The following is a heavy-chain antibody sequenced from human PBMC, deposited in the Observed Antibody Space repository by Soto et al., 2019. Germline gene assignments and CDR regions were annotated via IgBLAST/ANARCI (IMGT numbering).Heavy chain of an antibody. Sequence: QVQLVESGGGVVQPGTSLRLSCAASGFTLSSHAIHWVRQAPGKGLEWLAIISYDGSNVYYADSVKGRFTISRDNSKNTLYLQVNSLRTEDTAVYYCARDPTLNGDYVFDCWGQGTLVTVSS. J-gene: IGHJ4*02. V-gene: IGHV3-30-3*01. CDR1: GFTLSSHA. D-gene: IGHD4-17*01. CDR2: ISYDGSNV. CDR3: ARDPTLNGDYVFDC.